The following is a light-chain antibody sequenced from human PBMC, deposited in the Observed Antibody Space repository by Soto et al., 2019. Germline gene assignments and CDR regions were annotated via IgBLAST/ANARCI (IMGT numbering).Light chain of an antibody. J-gene: IGLJ2*01. Sequence: QSVLTQPPSASGTPGQRITISCSGGNSNIGSNFVYWYHHLPGTAPKLLIYRNDQRPSGVPDRFSGSKSGTSASLAISGLRSEHEGDYYCAVLDYSLSGVVFGGGTKL. V-gene: IGLV1-47*01. CDR3: AVLDYSLSGVV. CDR2: RND. CDR1: NSNIGSNF.